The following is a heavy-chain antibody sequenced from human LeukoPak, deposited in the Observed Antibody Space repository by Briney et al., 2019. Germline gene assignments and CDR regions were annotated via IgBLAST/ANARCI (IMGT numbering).Heavy chain of an antibody. CDR3: TTEVIAVAAGDY. Sequence: GGSLRLSCAASGFTFSNAWMSWVRQAPGKGLEWVGRIKSKADEGTTDYAARVKDRFTILRDDSKNTLYLQMNSLKTEDTAVYYCTTEVIAVAAGDYWGQGTLVTVSS. J-gene: IGHJ4*02. CDR2: IKSKADEGTT. CDR1: GFTFSNAW. V-gene: IGHV3-15*01. D-gene: IGHD6-13*01.